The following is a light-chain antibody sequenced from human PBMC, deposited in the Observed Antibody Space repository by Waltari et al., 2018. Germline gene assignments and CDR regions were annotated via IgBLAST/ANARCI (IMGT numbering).Light chain of an antibody. J-gene: IGKJ5*01. CDR3: QHRST. V-gene: IGKV3-11*01. CDR1: QSVGRY. CDR2: PAS. Sequence: EIVLTQSPATLSLSPGERASLSCRASQSVGRYVAWYQQRPGQAPRLLIYPASNRATGIPARFSGSGSGTDFTLTISSLEPEDFAVYYRQHRSTFGQGTRLEIK.